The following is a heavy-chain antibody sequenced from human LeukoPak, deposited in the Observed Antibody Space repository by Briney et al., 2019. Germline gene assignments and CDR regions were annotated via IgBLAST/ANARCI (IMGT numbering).Heavy chain of an antibody. Sequence: PSETLSLTCAVSGYPISNSYYWGWIRQPPGKGLEWIGSIYHTGGTYSNPSLKSRVTISIDTSKNQFSLNLSSVTAADTAVYYCARDAQTYYYDTSGYYFEYWGQGTLVTVSS. V-gene: IGHV4-38-2*02. CDR3: ARDAQTYYYDTSGYYFEY. D-gene: IGHD3-22*01. CDR2: IYHTGGT. CDR1: GYPISNSYY. J-gene: IGHJ4*02.